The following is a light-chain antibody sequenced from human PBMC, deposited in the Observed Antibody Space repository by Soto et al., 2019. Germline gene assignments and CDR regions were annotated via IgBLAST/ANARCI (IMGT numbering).Light chain of an antibody. V-gene: IGKV1-33*01. CDR3: QRYDNLPPT. J-gene: IGKJ5*01. CDR2: DAS. Sequence: DIEMTQSPSSLSASLGDRATIACQASHDISNYLTWYQQKPGKAPKLLIYDASTLETGVPARFSGSGFGTDFTFTINSLQAEYFATYCCQRYDNLPPTFGQGTRLEIK. CDR1: HDISNY.